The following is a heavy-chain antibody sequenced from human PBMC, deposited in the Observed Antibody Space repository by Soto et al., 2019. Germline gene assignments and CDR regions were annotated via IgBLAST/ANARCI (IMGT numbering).Heavy chain of an antibody. J-gene: IGHJ4*02. CDR1: GFTFSSYG. V-gene: IGHV3-33*01. CDR2: IWYDGSNK. D-gene: IGHD3-22*01. Sequence: QVQLVESGGGVVQPGRSLRLSCAASGFTFSSYGMHWVRQAPGKGLEWVAVIWYDGSNKYYADSVKGRFTISRDNSKNTLYLQMNSLRAEDTAVYYCATDVAYYYDSSGYYHSYYFDYWGQGTLVTVSS. CDR3: ATDVAYYYDSSGYYHSYYFDY.